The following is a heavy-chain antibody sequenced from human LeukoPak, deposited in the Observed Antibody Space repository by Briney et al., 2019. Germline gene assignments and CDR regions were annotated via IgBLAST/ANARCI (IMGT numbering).Heavy chain of an antibody. V-gene: IGHV3-30*02. CDR3: AREARGLGRNFDY. CDR2: IRYDGSNK. CDR1: GFTFSSYG. D-gene: IGHD1-1*01. Sequence: GSLRLSCAASGFTFSSYGMHWVRQAPGKGLEWVAFIRYDGSNKYYADSVKGRFTISRDNAKNSLYLQMNSLRAEDTAVYYCAREARGLGRNFDYWGQGTLVTVSS. J-gene: IGHJ4*02.